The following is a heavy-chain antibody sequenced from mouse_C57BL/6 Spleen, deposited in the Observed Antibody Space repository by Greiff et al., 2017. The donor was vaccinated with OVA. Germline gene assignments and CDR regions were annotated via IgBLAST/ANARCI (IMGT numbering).Heavy chain of an antibody. CDR2: IRSKSNNYAT. V-gene: IGHV10-1*01. CDR3: VIDYDAMDY. Sequence: EVQLVESGGGLVQPKGSLKLSCAASGFSFNTYTMNWVRQAPGKGFDWVASIRSKSNNYATYYSDSVKDRFTISRDDSESMLYLQMNNLKTEDTVMDYCVIDYDAMDYWGQVTSVTVSS. J-gene: IGHJ4*01. CDR1: GFSFNTYT.